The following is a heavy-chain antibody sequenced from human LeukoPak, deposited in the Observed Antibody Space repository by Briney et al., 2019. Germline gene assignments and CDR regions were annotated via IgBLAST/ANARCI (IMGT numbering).Heavy chain of an antibody. D-gene: IGHD3-16*02. CDR2: ISSGSSDK. Sequence: PGGSLRLSCAASGFTFSIYSMNWVRQAPGKGLEWVSRISSGSSDKHYADSAKGRFTISRDNAKNSLDLQMDSLRGEDTAVYYCARDGGYHTGGNLDSWGQGTLVTVSS. V-gene: IGHV3-21*04. J-gene: IGHJ4*02. CDR3: ARDGGYHTGGNLDS. CDR1: GFTFSIYS.